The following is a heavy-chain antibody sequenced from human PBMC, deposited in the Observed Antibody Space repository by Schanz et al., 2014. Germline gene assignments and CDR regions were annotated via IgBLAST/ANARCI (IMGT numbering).Heavy chain of an antibody. V-gene: IGHV1-46*03. D-gene: IGHD2-2*01. J-gene: IGHJ4*02. CDR3: ARGGFFDSTSFDS. CDR2: INPSGGST. Sequence: QVQLVQSGAEVKKPGASVKVSCEASGYTFTSYYIHWFRQAPGQGLECMGIINPSGGSTSYAQNFQGRLTVTRDTSTSTVNMELSSLRSEDTAVYYCARGGFFDSTSFDSWGQGTLVTVSS. CDR1: GYTFTSYY.